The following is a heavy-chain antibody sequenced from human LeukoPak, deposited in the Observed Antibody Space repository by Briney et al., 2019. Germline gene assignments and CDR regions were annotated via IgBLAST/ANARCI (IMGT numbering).Heavy chain of an antibody. CDR3: ARGYGAYGYFDY. J-gene: IGHJ4*02. D-gene: IGHD5-12*01. CDR2: IDHSGNT. Sequence: PSETLSLTCAVSISSITSGHYWGWIRQPPGKGLEWIGTIDHSGNTYYNSSLKSRISMSVDTSNKQFSLKLNSVTAADTAVYYCARGYGAYGYFDYWGQGTLVTVSS. V-gene: IGHV4-38-2*01. CDR1: ISSITSGHY.